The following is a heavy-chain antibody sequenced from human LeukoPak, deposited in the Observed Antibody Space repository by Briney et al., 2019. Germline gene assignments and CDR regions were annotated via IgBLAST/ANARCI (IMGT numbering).Heavy chain of an antibody. Sequence: PGGSLRLSCAASGFTFSSYEMNWVRQAPGKGLEWVSYISSSGSTIYYADSVKGRFTISRDNAKNSLYLQMNSLRAEDTAVYYCARKKADYYYYYMDVWGKGTTVTISS. CDR1: GFTFSSYE. J-gene: IGHJ6*03. D-gene: IGHD6-13*01. V-gene: IGHV3-48*03. CDR3: ARKKADYYYYYMDV. CDR2: ISSSGSTI.